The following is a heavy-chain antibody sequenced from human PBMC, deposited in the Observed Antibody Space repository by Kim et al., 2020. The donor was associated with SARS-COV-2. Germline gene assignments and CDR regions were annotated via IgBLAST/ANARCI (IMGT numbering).Heavy chain of an antibody. D-gene: IGHD2-2*01. CDR1: GGSISSRGYY. CDR2: IYSDGTT. Sequence: SETLSLTCTVSGGSISSRGYYWGWIRQPPGKGLEWIGSIYSDGTTHYNPSLKSRVTISIDTSNNQFSLRLSSVTAADTAVYYCARPPAHGNWYFDLWGRGTLVTVSS. V-gene: IGHV4-39*01. J-gene: IGHJ2*01. CDR3: ARPPAHGNWYFDL.